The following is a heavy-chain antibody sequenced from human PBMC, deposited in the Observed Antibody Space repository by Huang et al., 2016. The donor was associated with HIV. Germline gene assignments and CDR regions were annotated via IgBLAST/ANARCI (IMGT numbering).Heavy chain of an antibody. D-gene: IGHD1-1*01. V-gene: IGHV1-69*01. CDR1: GGTFSRYA. CDR3: ARDRKYDNAWYWFDP. J-gene: IGHJ5*02. CDR2: IIHIVGTP. Sequence: QVQLVQSGAEVKKPGSSVRVSCEASGGTFSRYAINWVRQAPGQGLEWMGGIIHIVGTPNYAQKFQGRVKITADESTSTAYMELSSLRSDDTAVYYCARDRKYDNAWYWFDPWGQGTLVTVSS.